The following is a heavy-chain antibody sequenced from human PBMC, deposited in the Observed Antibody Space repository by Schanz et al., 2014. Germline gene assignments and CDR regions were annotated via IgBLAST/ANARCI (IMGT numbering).Heavy chain of an antibody. J-gene: IGHJ6*02. Sequence: EVQLVESGGGLVKPGGSLRLSCAASGFTFSRYWMHWVRQAPGRGLVWVSRISSDGSSTTNADSVKGRFTISRDNAKNTLYLQMNSLRAEDTAVYYCARLSNYYGSGSTYYYYAMDVWGQGTTVTVSS. CDR2: ISSDGSST. CDR3: ARLSNYYGSGSTYYYYAMDV. CDR1: GFTFSRYW. V-gene: IGHV3-74*02. D-gene: IGHD3-10*01.